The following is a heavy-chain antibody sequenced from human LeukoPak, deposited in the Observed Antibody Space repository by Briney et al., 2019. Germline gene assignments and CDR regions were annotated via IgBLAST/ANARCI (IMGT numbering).Heavy chain of an antibody. CDR1: GGSISYNY. CDR2: IFTSGST. J-gene: IGHJ4*02. CDR3: ARMGDYFDF. Sequence: SETLSLTCTVSGGSISYNYWSWIRQPPGKGLEWIGRIFTSGSTNYNPSLRSRVTMSVDTSKNQFSLKLSSVTAADTAVYYCARMGDYFDFWGQGTLVTVSS. V-gene: IGHV4-4*07.